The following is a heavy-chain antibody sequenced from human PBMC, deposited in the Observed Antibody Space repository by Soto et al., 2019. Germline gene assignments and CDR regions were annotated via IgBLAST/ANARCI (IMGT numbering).Heavy chain of an antibody. Sequence: GGSLRLSCAASGFTFSSYAMSWVRQAPGKGLEWVSAISGSGGSTYYADSVKGRFTISRDNSKNTLYLQMNSLRAEDTAVYYCAKSSGDSSGYYSYYYYGMDVWGQGTTVTVSS. V-gene: IGHV3-23*01. CDR2: ISGSGGST. CDR3: AKSSGDSSGYYSYYYYGMDV. D-gene: IGHD3-22*01. J-gene: IGHJ6*02. CDR1: GFTFSSYA.